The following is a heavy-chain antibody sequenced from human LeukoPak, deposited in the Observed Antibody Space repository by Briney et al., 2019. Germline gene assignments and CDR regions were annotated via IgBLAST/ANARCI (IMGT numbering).Heavy chain of an antibody. V-gene: IGHV4-59*01. CDR3: ARGEQQLSRWGYYYYYYYMDV. Sequence: SETLSLTCTVSGGSISSYYWSWIRQPPGKGLEWIGYIYYSGSTSYKSSLKSRVTISVDTSKNQFSLKLSSVTAADTAVYYCARGEQQLSRWGYYYYYYYMDVWGKGTTVTVSS. CDR2: IYYSGST. J-gene: IGHJ6*03. CDR1: GGSISSYY. D-gene: IGHD6-13*01.